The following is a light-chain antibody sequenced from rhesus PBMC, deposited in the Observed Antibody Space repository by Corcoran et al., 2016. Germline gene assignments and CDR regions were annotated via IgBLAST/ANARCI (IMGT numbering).Light chain of an antibody. CDR3: YSYTTSRTFV. CDR1: NNDIGNYNY. CDR2: GVS. Sequence: QAALTQPRSVSGSPGQSVTISCTGTNNDIGNYNYVSWYQQHPGKAPKVMIYGVSYRPSGVSDRFSGSKSGNTASLTVSGLLAEDEADYYCYSYTTSRTFVFGTGTRLTVL. J-gene: IGLJ1*01. V-gene: IGLV2S7*01.